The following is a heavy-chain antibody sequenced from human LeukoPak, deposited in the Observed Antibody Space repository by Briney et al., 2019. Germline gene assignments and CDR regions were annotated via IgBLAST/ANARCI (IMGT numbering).Heavy chain of an antibody. J-gene: IGHJ1*01. CDR1: GFTFSSYA. CDR3: AKDLGDSSGYYFAEYFQH. D-gene: IGHD3-22*01. Sequence: GGSLRLSCAASGFTFSSYAMSWVRQAPGKGLEWVSAISGSGGSTYYADSVKGRFTISRDNSKNTLYLQMNSLRAEDTAVYYCAKDLGDSSGYYFAEYFQHWGQGTLVTVSS. CDR2: ISGSGGST. V-gene: IGHV3-23*01.